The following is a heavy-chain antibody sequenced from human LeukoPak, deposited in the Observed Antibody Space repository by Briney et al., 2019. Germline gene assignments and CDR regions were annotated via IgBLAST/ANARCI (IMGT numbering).Heavy chain of an antibody. D-gene: IGHD6-13*01. Sequence: GGSLRLSCAASGFTFSDYYMSWIRQAPGKGLEWVSYISSSSSYTNYADSVKGRFTISRDNAKNSLYLQMNSLRAEDTAVYYCARDRPAHIATVGWFDPWGQGTLVTVSS. CDR2: ISSSSSYT. J-gene: IGHJ5*02. CDR3: ARDRPAHIATVGWFDP. CDR1: GFTFSDYY. V-gene: IGHV3-11*06.